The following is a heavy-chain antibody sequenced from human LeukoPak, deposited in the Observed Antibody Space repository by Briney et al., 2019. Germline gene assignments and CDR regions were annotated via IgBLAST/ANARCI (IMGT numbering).Heavy chain of an antibody. CDR1: GGSFSGYY. J-gene: IGHJ4*02. CDR3: ARLGSSLYFDY. V-gene: IGHV4-34*01. D-gene: IGHD6-6*01. Sequence: PSETLSLTCAVYGGSFSGYYWSWIRQPPGKGLEWIGEINHSGSTNYNPSLKSRVTISVDTSKNQFSLKLSSVTAADTAVYYCARLGSSLYFDYWGQGTLVTVSS. CDR2: INHSGST.